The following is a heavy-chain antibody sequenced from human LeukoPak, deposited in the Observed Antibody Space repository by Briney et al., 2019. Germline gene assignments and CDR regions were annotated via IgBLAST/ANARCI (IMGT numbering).Heavy chain of an antibody. CDR3: TTGGDYDSSGYYVDY. J-gene: IGHJ4*02. CDR1: GFTFSNAW. Sequence: GGSLRLSCAAPGFTFSNAWMSWVRQAPGKGLEWVGRIKSKTDGGTTDYAAPVKGRFTISRDDSKNTLYLQMNSLKTEDTAVYYCTTGGDYDSSGYYVDYWGQGTLVTVSS. D-gene: IGHD3-22*01. CDR2: IKSKTDGGTT. V-gene: IGHV3-15*01.